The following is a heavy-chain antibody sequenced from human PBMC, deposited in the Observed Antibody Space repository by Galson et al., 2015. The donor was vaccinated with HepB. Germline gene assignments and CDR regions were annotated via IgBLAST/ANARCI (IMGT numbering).Heavy chain of an antibody. D-gene: IGHD3-16*01. Sequence: QSGAEVKEPGESLRISCKGSGYSFTNDWISWVRQMPGKALEWRGHIDPSDSNTNYSPSFQGQVTISTDNSINTAYLQWSSLKASDTAMYYCARADTYASNTFDYWGQGTLLTVSS. CDR3: ARADTYASNTFDY. CDR2: IDPSDSNT. J-gene: IGHJ4*02. V-gene: IGHV5-10-1*04. CDR1: GYSFTNDW.